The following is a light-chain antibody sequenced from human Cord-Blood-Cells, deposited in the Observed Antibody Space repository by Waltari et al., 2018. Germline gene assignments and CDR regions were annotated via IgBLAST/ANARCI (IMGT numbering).Light chain of an antibody. J-gene: IGKJ2*03. CDR3: QQYNSYPYS. CDR2: KAS. CDR1: QSISSW. Sequence: DIQMTQSPSTLSASVGDRVTITCRASQSISSWLAWYQQKPGKAPKLLIYKASSLESGVRSRVSGRGSGTEFTLTISSLQPDDFATYYCQQYNSYPYSFGQGTKLEIK. V-gene: IGKV1-5*03.